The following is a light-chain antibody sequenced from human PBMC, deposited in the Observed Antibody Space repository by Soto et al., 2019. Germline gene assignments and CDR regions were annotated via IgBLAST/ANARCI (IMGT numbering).Light chain of an antibody. V-gene: IGLV1-51*01. CDR2: DDD. CDR3: GSWDSSLSAYV. J-gene: IGLJ1*01. CDR1: SSNSGGNS. Sequence: QSVLTQPPSVSAAPGQRATIACSGGSSNSGGNSVSWYQQLPGTAPKLLIYDDDKRPPGIPDRFSGSKSGTSATLGITGFQTGDEADYYCGSWDSSLSAYVFGTGTKVTVL.